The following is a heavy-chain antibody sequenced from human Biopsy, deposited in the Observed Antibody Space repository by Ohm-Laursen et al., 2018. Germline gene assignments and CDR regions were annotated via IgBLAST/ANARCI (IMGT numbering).Heavy chain of an antibody. V-gene: IGHV1-69*06. CDR1: GGTFTNHA. J-gene: IGHJ2*01. D-gene: IGHD3-22*01. CDR2: SIPLFNTA. CDR3: ARFPLGAYDDSGSYRAVEHWYFDL. Sequence: SSVKVSCKASGGTFTNHAVGWVRQAPGQGLEWVGSSIPLFNTANYADKFQGRVTLPADKSTTTAYMELSSLRSEDTAIYYCARFPLGAYDDSGSYRAVEHWYFDLWGRGTLVTVSS.